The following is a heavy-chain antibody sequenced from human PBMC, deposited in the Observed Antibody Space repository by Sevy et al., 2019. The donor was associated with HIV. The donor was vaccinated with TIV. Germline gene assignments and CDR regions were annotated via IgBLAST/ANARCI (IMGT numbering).Heavy chain of an antibody. CDR1: GYSFTSYW. V-gene: IGHV5-51*01. Sequence: GESLKISCKGSGYSFTSYWIGWVRQMPGKGLEWMGIIYPGDSDTRYSPSFQGQVTISADKSISTAYLQWSSLKASDTAMYYCVRLPYYYDSSGYGFDYWGQGTLVTVSS. J-gene: IGHJ4*02. D-gene: IGHD3-22*01. CDR3: VRLPYYYDSSGYGFDY. CDR2: IYPGDSDT.